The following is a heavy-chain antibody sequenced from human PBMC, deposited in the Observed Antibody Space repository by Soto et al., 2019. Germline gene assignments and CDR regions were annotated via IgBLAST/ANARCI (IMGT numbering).Heavy chain of an antibody. Sequence: QVQLVQSGAEVKKPGSSVKVSCKTSGGSFSIYAMSRVRQAPGQGLEWMGGIIPVSGVRNFAQRCQGSVTLNADESTTTAYMELRSLRLDDAAVYYCARQVVGGNDWYFLDSWGQGTLVTVSS. CDR3: ARQVVGGNDWYFLDS. CDR1: GGSFSIYA. CDR2: IIPVSGVR. V-gene: IGHV1-69*01. D-gene: IGHD5-12*01. J-gene: IGHJ4*02.